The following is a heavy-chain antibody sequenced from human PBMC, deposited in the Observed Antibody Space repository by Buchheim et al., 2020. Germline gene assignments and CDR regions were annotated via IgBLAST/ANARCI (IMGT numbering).Heavy chain of an antibody. J-gene: IGHJ6*02. CDR1: GFTFRTYG. Sequence: QVQLVESGGGVVQPGRSLRLSCVVSGFTFRTYGMYWVRQAPGKGLEWLAVISYDGNNKYYADSVKGRFNISRDNFKNTLYLQIHSLRADDTAVYYCAKDWANSGMDVWGQGTT. CDR2: ISYDGNNK. D-gene: IGHD3-16*01. V-gene: IGHV3-30*18. CDR3: AKDWANSGMDV.